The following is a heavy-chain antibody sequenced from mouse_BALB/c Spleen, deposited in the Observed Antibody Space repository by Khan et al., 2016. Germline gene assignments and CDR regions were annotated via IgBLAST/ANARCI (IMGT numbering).Heavy chain of an antibody. CDR3: ARSGYRSLNY. D-gene: IGHD2-14*01. J-gene: IGHJ2*01. Sequence: VQLQESGAELMKPGASVKISCKATGYTFSTYWIEWVKQRPGHGLEWIGEIFPGRGSANYNEKFKGKATFTADTSSNTACMQLSSLTSEDSAVYYGARSGYRSLNYWGQGTTLTVSS. CDR2: IFPGRGSA. CDR1: GYTFSTYW. V-gene: IGHV1-9*01.